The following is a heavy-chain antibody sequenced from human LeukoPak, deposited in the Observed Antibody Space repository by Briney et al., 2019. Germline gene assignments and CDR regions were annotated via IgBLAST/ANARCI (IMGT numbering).Heavy chain of an antibody. CDR1: GFTFDDYG. J-gene: IGHJ4*02. V-gene: IGHV3-20*04. CDR2: INWNGGST. D-gene: IGHD2-8*01. Sequence: GGSLRLSCAASGFTFDDYGMSWVRQAPGKGLEWVSGINWNGGSTGYADSVKGRFTISRDNAKTSLYLQMNSLRAEDTALYYCARGLLGYCTNGVCYTQGRPFDYWGQGTLVTVSS. CDR3: ARGLLGYCTNGVCYTQGRPFDY.